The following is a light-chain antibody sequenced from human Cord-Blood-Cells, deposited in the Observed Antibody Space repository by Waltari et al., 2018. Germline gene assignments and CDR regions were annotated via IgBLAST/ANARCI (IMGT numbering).Light chain of an antibody. J-gene: IGKJ2*01. CDR1: QSVSSSY. Sequence: EIVLPPFPGTLSLSRRERATISCRASQSVSSSYLAWYQQKPGQAPRLLIYGASSRATGIPDRFSGSGSGTDFTLTISRLEPEDFAVYYCQQYGSSPYTFGQGTKLEIK. V-gene: IGKV3-20*01. CDR3: QQYGSSPYT. CDR2: GAS.